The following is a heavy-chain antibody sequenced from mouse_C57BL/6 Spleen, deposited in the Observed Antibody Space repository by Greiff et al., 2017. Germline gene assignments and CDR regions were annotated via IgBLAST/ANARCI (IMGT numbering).Heavy chain of an antibody. CDR1: GYSFTGYY. CDR3: ARVDGYPYFDY. CDR2: INPSTGGT. J-gene: IGHJ2*01. D-gene: IGHD2-3*01. V-gene: IGHV1-43*01. Sequence: EVKVEESGPELVKPGASVKISCKASGYSFTGYYMHWVKQSSEKSLEWIGEINPSTGGTSYNQKFKGKATLTVDKSSSTAYMQLKSLTSEDSAVYYCARVDGYPYFDYWGQGTTLTVSS.